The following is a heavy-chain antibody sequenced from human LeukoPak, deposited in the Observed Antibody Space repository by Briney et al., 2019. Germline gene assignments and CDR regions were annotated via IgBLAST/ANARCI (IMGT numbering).Heavy chain of an antibody. J-gene: IGHJ4*02. CDR1: GGSISSYY. CDR2: IYYSGST. CDR3: ASDGGLGESSLDY. V-gene: IGHV4-59*01. D-gene: IGHD3-10*01. Sequence: SETLSLTCTVSGGSISSYYWSWIRQPPGKGLEWIGYIYYSGSTNYNPSLKSRVTISVDTSKNQFSLKLTSVTAADTAVYYCASDGGLGESSLDYWGQGTPVTVSS.